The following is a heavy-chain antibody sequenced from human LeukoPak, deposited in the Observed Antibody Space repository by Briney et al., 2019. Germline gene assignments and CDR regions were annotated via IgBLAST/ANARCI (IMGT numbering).Heavy chain of an antibody. J-gene: IGHJ4*02. CDR2: IYYSGST. CDR1: GGSISSYY. Sequence: SETLSLTCTASGGSISSYYWSWIRQPPGKGLEWIGYIYYSGSTNYNPSLKSRVTISVDTSKNQFSLKLSSVTAADTAVYYCARDLRDCSGGSCRRGGYFDYWGQGTLVTVSS. CDR3: ARDLRDCSGGSCRRGGYFDY. D-gene: IGHD2-15*01. V-gene: IGHV4-59*01.